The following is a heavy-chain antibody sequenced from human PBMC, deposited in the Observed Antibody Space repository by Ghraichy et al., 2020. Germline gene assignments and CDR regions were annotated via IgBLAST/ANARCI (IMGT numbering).Heavy chain of an antibody. CDR1: GGSFSGYY. J-gene: IGHJ2*01. V-gene: IGHV4-34*01. CDR2: INHSGST. Sequence: SETLSLTCAVYGGSFSGYYWSWIRQPPGKGLEWIGEINHSGSTNYNPSLKSRVTISVDTSKNQFSLKLSSVTAADTAVYYCARGSRNPHSKVVTAHYWYFDLWGRGTLVTVSS. CDR3: ARGSRNPHSKVVTAHYWYFDL. D-gene: IGHD2-21*02.